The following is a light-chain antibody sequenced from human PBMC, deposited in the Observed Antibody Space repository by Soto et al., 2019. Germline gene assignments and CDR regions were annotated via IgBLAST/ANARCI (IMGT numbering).Light chain of an antibody. J-gene: IGKJ4*01. CDR2: GAS. Sequence: RLLPQSPGTLSLSPGERATLSCRASQSVSSNLAWYQQKPGQAPRLLIYGASTRATGIPARFSGSGSGTEFTLTISSLQSEDFAVYYCQQYNKWPLTFGGGTKVDIK. V-gene: IGKV3-15*01. CDR1: QSVSSN. CDR3: QQYNKWPLT.